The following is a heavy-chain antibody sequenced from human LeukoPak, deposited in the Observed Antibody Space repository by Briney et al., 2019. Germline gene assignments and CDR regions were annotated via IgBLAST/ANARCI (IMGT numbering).Heavy chain of an antibody. D-gene: IGHD2-2*02. CDR1: GFTFSSYA. CDR2: ISGSGGST. CDR3: AKSTAEYQLLYEDY. J-gene: IGHJ4*02. V-gene: IGHV3-23*01. Sequence: PGGSLRLSCAASGFTFSSYAMSWVRQAPGKGLEWVSAISGSGGSTYYADSVKGRFTISRDNSKNTLCLQMNSLRAEDTAVYYCAKSTAEYQLLYEDYWGQGTLVTVSS.